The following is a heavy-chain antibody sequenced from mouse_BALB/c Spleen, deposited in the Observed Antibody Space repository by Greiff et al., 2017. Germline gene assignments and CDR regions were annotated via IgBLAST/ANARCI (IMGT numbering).Heavy chain of an antibody. CDR1: GYTFTSYV. D-gene: IGHD1-1*01. J-gene: IGHJ2*01. CDR3: ARPYGSSHAYFDY. Sequence: LVESGPELVKPGASVKMSCKASGYTFTSYVMHWVKQKPGQGLEWIGYINPYNDGTKYNEKFKGKATLTSDKSSSTAYMELSSLTSEDSAVYYCARPYGSSHAYFDYWGQGTTLTVSS. V-gene: IGHV1-14*01. CDR2: INPYNDGT.